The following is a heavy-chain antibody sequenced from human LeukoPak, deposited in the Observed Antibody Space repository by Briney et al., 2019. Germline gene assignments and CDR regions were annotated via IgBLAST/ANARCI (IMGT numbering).Heavy chain of an antibody. V-gene: IGHV4-39*01. J-gene: IGHJ4*02. CDR1: GGSISSSSYY. Sequence: PSETLSLTCTVSGGSISSSSYYWGWIRQPPGKGLEWIGSIYYSGSTYYNPSLKSRVTISVDTSKNQFSLKLSSVTAADTAVYYCATMVVPAANEGHDYWDQGTLVTVSS. CDR2: IYYSGST. D-gene: IGHD2-2*01. CDR3: ATMVVPAANEGHDY.